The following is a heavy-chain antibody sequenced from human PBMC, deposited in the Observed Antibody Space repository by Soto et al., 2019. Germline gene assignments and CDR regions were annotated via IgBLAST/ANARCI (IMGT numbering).Heavy chain of an antibody. D-gene: IGHD6-13*01. CDR3: ARVAGIATAGNLFDY. V-gene: IGHV3-33*01. Sequence: QVQLVESGGGVVQPGRSLRLSCAASGFTFSSYGMHWVRQAPGKGLEWVAVIWYDGSTDYYADSVKGRFTISRDNSKNTLYLQLTSLRAEDAAVYYCARVAGIATAGNLFDYWGQGTLVTVSS. CDR2: IWYDGSTD. CDR1: GFTFSSYG. J-gene: IGHJ4*02.